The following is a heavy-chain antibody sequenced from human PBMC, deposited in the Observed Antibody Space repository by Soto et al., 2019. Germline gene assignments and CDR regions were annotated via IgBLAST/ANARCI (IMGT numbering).Heavy chain of an antibody. D-gene: IGHD5-18*01. J-gene: IGHJ4*02. CDR3: AKGGYNYGFLFDC. CDR1: GFTFSTYA. CDR2: IDNSGGIT. Sequence: PGGSLRLSCAASGFTFSTYAMSWVRQAPGKGLEWVSTIDNSGGITYYADSVKGRFTISRDNSKNTLYLQMNGLRAEDTAVYYCAKGGYNYGFLFDCWGQGTLVTVSS. V-gene: IGHV3-23*05.